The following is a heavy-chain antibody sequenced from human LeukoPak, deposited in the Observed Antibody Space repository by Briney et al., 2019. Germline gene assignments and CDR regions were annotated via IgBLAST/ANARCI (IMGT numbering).Heavy chain of an antibody. D-gene: IGHD2-2*01. Sequence: SETLSLTCTVSGGSIGSYYWSWIRQPPGKGLEWLGYVFYSGNTRYNPSLESRVTTSADTSKNQFSLRLTSVTAADTAVYYCARQGTITYAYFDYWSQGTLVTVSS. V-gene: IGHV4-59*08. J-gene: IGHJ4*02. CDR3: ARQGTITYAYFDY. CDR1: GGSIGSYY. CDR2: VFYSGNT.